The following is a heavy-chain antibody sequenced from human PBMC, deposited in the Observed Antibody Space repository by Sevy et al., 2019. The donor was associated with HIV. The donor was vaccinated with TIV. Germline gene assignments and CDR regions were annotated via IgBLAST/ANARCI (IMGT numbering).Heavy chain of an antibody. V-gene: IGHV3-30*18. CDR3: AKNRPPGGSFFSRHGMDV. CDR1: GFTFSTYD. CDR2: ISYDGSYR. J-gene: IGHJ6*02. D-gene: IGHD3-16*01. Sequence: GSLRLSCVASGFTFSTYDMHWVRQAPGKGLEWVAIISYDGSYRYYADSVRGRFSMSRDNSKNTMYLQMNGLSIEDTAVYYCAKNRPPGGSFFSRHGMDVWGRGTTVTVSS.